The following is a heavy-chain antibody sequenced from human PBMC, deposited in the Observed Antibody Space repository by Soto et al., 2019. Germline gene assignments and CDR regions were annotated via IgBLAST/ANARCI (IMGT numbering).Heavy chain of an antibody. Sequence: SETLSLTCNVSGDSISSSLYYWTWVRQPPGQGLEWIGEIYRTGSTNYNPSLKSRVTISLDKSENQFSLKVTSLTAADTAVYYCASRDPGTSVDYWGQGTLVTVSS. CDR3: ASRDPGTSVDY. V-gene: IGHV4-4*02. CDR2: IYRTGST. J-gene: IGHJ4*02. D-gene: IGHD1-7*01. CDR1: GDSISSSLYY.